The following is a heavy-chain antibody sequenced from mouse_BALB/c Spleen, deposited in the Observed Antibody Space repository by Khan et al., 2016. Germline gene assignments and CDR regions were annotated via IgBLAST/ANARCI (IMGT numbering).Heavy chain of an antibody. Sequence: VQLKESGPDLVKPGASVKISCKASGYSFTGYYMDWVKQSHGKSLEWIGRLNPNNGGTSYNQNFKGKAILTVDKSSTTAYMELSSLTSEDSAVYYCLRDAMDYWGQGTSVTVSS. D-gene: IGHD1-1*01. V-gene: IGHV1-18*01. CDR3: LRDAMDY. J-gene: IGHJ4*01. CDR1: GYSFTGYY. CDR2: LNPNNGGT.